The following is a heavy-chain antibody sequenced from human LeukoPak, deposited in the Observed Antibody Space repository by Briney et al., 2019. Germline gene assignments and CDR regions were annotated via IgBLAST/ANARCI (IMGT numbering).Heavy chain of an antibody. J-gene: IGHJ4*02. CDR2: TSSDLNVK. CDR1: GFTFRNYV. Sequence: GGSLRLSCAASGFTFRNYVIHWVRQAPGKGLEWVAVTSSDLNVKLYADSVKSRFTISRDNSRSTLYLQMNSLRPEDTAIYYCAREGYYGSGSPPSLYFDYWGQGTLVTASS. D-gene: IGHD3-10*01. V-gene: IGHV3-30-3*01. CDR3: AREGYYGSGSPPSLYFDY.